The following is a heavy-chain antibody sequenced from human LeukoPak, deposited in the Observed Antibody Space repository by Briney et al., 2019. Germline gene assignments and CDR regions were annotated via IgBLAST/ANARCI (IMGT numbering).Heavy chain of an antibody. D-gene: IGHD5-12*01. CDR2: INSGSNHI. V-gene: IGHV3-21*01. J-gene: IGHJ4*02. CDR1: GFPFSSYT. CDR3: ARGQAPVATNNYLDY. Sequence: GVPLRLSCAPSGFPFSSYTINWVRQSPGKGLEWVSSINSGSNHIYYADSVKGRFTISRDNAQNTLYLQMSSLRAEDTAIYSCARGQAPVATNNYLDYWGRETLVTVSS.